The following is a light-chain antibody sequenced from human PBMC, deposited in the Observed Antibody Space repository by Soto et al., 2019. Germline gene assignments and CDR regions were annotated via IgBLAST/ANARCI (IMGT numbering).Light chain of an antibody. CDR2: GAS. Sequence: EIVLTQSPGILSLSPGERATLSCRASQPVSSSYLAWYQQKPGQAPRLLIYGASTRATGIPDRLSGSGSGTDFTVTISRLEPEEFAVDYCQQCGISTWPFGQGTKVDIK. CDR3: QQCGISTWP. V-gene: IGKV3-20*01. J-gene: IGKJ1*01. CDR1: QPVSSSY.